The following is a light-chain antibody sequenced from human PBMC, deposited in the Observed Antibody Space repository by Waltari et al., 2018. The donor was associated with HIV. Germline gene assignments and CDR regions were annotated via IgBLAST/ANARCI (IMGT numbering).Light chain of an antibody. Sequence: HSALTQPASVSGSPGQSISISCTGTSRDIVLYNYTSWYQQYPGKAPQVLIYGVNSRPLGISFRFSGSKSGNTASLTISGLQAEDEADYYCSSYTANETLVFGGGTKLTVL. J-gene: IGLJ2*01. CDR1: SRDIVLYNY. V-gene: IGLV2-14*03. CDR2: GVN. CDR3: SSYTANETLV.